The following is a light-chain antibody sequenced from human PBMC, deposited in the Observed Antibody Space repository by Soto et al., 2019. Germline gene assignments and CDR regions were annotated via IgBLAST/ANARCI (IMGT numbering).Light chain of an antibody. J-gene: IGKJ1*01. CDR3: QQYNSWWT. V-gene: IGKV1-5*01. CDR2: YAS. Sequence: IQMTQSPSTLSSSVLERFTITCGASQSSNRWLAWYQQRPGKAPRLLIYYASTLESGVPSRFSGSESGTEFTLTISGLQPDDFATYYCQQYNSWWTFGQGTKVDI. CDR1: QSSNRW.